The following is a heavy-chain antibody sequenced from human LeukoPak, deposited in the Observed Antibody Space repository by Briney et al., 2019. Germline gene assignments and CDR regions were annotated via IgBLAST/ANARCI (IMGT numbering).Heavy chain of an antibody. CDR1: GGTFSSYA. V-gene: IGHV1-69*05. CDR3: ARGHTQREIV. Sequence: ASVKVSCKASGGTFSSYAISWVRQAPGQGLEWMGRIIPIFGTANYAQKFQGRVTITTDESTSTAYMGLSSLRSEDTAVYYCARGHTQREIVWGQGTLVTVSS. J-gene: IGHJ4*02. CDR2: IIPIFGTA. D-gene: IGHD1-1*01.